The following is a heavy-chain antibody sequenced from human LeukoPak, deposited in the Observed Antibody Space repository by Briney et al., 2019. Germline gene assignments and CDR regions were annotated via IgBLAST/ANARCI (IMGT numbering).Heavy chain of an antibody. J-gene: IGHJ4*02. CDR1: GYTFTSYG. Sequence: ASVKVSCKASGYTFTSYGISWVRQAPGQGLEWMGWISAYNGNTNYAQKLQGRVTMTTDTSTSTAYMELRSLRSDDTAVYYCARGSHVRLYDSPNGFDYWGQGTLVTVSS. V-gene: IGHV1-18*01. CDR3: ARGSHVRLYDSPNGFDY. D-gene: IGHD3-22*01. CDR2: ISAYNGNT.